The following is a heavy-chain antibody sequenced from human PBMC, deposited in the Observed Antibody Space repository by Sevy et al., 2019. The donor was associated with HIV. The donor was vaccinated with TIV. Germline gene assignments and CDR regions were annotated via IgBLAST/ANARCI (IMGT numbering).Heavy chain of an antibody. CDR1: GGSISSYY. V-gene: IGHV4-59*08. CDR3: ARQGSSWYLDYYYVDV. J-gene: IGHJ6*03. D-gene: IGHD6-13*01. Sequence: SETLSLTCTVSGGSISSYYWSWIRQPPGKGLEWIGYIYYSGSTNYNPSLKSRVTISVDTSKNQFSLKLSSVTAADTAVYYCARQGSSWYLDYYYVDVWGKGTTVTVSS. CDR2: IYYSGST.